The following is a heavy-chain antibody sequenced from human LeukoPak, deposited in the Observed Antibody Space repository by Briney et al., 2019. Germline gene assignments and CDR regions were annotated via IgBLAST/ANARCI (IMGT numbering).Heavy chain of an antibody. CDR3: ARGFEHGTSTYYDFWSGKAAFDI. CDR1: GGSISSYY. Sequence: PSETLSLTCTVSGGSISSYYWTWIRQPPGKGLEWIGYIYYSGTTYYNPSLKSRVTISLDTSKTQFSLELTSVTAADTAVYYCARGFEHGTSTYYDFWSGKAAFDIWGQGTMVTVSS. J-gene: IGHJ3*02. CDR2: IYYSGTT. V-gene: IGHV4-59*01. D-gene: IGHD3-3*01.